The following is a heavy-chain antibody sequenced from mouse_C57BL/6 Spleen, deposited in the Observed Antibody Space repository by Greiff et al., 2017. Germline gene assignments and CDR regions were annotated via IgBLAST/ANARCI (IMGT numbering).Heavy chain of an antibody. CDR3: ARKGAAQATTGSY. Sequence: VQLQQPGAELVKPGASVKLSCKASGYTFTSYWMQWVKQRPGQGLEWIGEIDPSDSYTNYNQKFKGKATLTVDTSSSTAYMQLSSLTSEDSAVYYSARKGAAQATTGSYWGQGTSVTVSS. CDR2: IDPSDSYT. V-gene: IGHV1-50*01. J-gene: IGHJ4*01. D-gene: IGHD3-2*02. CDR1: GYTFTSYW.